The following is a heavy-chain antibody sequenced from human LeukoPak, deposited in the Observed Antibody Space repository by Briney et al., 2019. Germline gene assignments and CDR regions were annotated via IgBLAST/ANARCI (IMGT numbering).Heavy chain of an antibody. Sequence: PGGSLRLSCAASGFIFSSYAMHWVRQAPGKGLEWVAVISYDGSNKYYADSVKGRFTISRDNSRNTLYVQMNSLRAEDTAVYYCARPYSSGWYGDFDYWGQGTLVTVSS. CDR1: GFIFSSYA. V-gene: IGHV3-30-3*01. CDR3: ARPYSSGWYGDFDY. CDR2: ISYDGSNK. J-gene: IGHJ4*02. D-gene: IGHD6-19*01.